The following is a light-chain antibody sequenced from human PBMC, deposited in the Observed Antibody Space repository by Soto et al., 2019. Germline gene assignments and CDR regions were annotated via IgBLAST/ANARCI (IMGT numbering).Light chain of an antibody. CDR2: AAS. Sequence: DIQMTQSPTSLSASVGDRVTITCRASQGLRHFVAWYQQKPGKAPKLLIYAASTLQSGVPSRFSGSGSATDFTHTINSLQPEDVATYSCLKYSSVPVFGPGTKVEIK. J-gene: IGKJ3*01. V-gene: IGKV1-27*01. CDR3: LKYSSVPV. CDR1: QGLRHF.